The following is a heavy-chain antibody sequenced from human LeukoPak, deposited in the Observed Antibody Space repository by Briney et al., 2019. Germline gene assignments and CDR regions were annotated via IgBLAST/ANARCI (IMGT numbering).Heavy chain of an antibody. Sequence: GGSLRLSCAVSGFSFSDHFVDWVRQAPGKGLEWVGRSTKSGNTYNTHYAASVKGRFTISRDDSDNSMYLQMNSLKTEDTAVYYCSRARMGDGFNYVWGLGTLVTVSS. V-gene: IGHV3-72*01. D-gene: IGHD5-18*01. CDR1: GFSFSDHF. CDR3: SRARMGDGFNYV. CDR2: STKSGNTYNT. J-gene: IGHJ4*02.